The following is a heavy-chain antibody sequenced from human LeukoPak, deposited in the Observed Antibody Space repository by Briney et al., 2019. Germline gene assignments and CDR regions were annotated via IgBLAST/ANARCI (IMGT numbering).Heavy chain of an antibody. V-gene: IGHV3-7*03. CDR1: GFTFSRYW. CDR3: ARDKGDYDTSGSLFVF. J-gene: IGHJ4*02. Sequence: PRGSLRLSCAASGFTFSRYWMSWVRQVPRKGLEWVANIKQDGSEKYYVDSVKGRFTISRDNAKNSLYLQMNSLRAEDTAVYYCARDKGDYDTSGSLFVFGGQGTLVTVSS. CDR2: IKQDGSEK. D-gene: IGHD3-22*01.